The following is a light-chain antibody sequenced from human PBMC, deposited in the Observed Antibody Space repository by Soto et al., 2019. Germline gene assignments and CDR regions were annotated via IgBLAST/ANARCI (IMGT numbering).Light chain of an antibody. CDR2: AAS. Sequence: EIVLTHSPGTLSLSPGERATLSCTASQSVSSTHLAWYQQKPGQAPRLLIYAASSRATGIPDRFSGSGSGTDFSLNIIRMEPEDFAVHYCQQYGSSPGTFGQGTKVE. CDR1: QSVSSTH. CDR3: QQYGSSPGT. V-gene: IGKV3-20*01. J-gene: IGKJ1*01.